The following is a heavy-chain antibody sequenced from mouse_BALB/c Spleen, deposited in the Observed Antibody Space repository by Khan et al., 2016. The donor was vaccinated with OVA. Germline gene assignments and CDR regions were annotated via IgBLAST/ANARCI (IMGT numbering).Heavy chain of an antibody. D-gene: IGHD1-1*01. J-gene: IGHJ2*01. CDR2: ISGDSSTI. Sequence: EVELVESGGGLVQPGGSRKFSCAASGFTFSSFGMHWVRQAPEKGLEWVAYISGDSSTIYYTDTVKGRFTISRDNPKNTLFLQMTSLRSEDMAMYYCARSYFYGYYFDQWGQGTTLTVSS. V-gene: IGHV5-17*02. CDR1: GFTFSSFG. CDR3: ARSYFYGYYFDQ.